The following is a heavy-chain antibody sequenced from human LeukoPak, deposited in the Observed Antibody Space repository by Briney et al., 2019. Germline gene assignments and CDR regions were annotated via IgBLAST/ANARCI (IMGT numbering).Heavy chain of an antibody. D-gene: IGHD3-22*01. CDR2: IYYSGGT. CDR3: SRDGLYDSSGYYMDS. V-gene: IGHV4-59*01. CDR1: GGAISSYY. J-gene: IGHJ4*02. Sequence: SETLSLTCTVSGGAISSYYWSWIRQPPGKGLEWIGYIYYSGGTKYNPSLMSRVTISVDRAQNQFSLSLKSVTAADTAVYYCSRDGLYDSSGYYMDSWGQGTLVIVSS.